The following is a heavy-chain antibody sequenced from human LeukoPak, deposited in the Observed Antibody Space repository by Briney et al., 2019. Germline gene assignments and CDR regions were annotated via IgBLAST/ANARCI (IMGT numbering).Heavy chain of an antibody. Sequence: ASVKVSCKASGYSFSTFDINWVRQAPGQGLEWMGWLSPNTGKTGYAQKFQDRVTITGNSFISTVDMELSSLTSDDTAVYYCARGPLTGEHYHYYMDVWGKGTTVTVSS. J-gene: IGHJ6*03. CDR1: GYSFSTFD. D-gene: IGHD7-27*01. CDR3: ARGPLTGEHYHYYMDV. CDR2: LSPNTGKT. V-gene: IGHV1-8*03.